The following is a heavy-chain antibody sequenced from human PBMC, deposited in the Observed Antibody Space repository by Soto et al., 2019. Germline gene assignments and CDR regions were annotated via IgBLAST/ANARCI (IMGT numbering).Heavy chain of an antibody. CDR1: GYSFTSYW. CDR3: ARKPLIAAAITSHSYYGMDV. D-gene: IGHD6-13*01. J-gene: IGHJ6*02. CDR2: IYPGDSDT. Sequence: PGESLKISCKGSGYSFTSYWIGWVRQMPGKGLEWMGIIYPGDSDTRYSPSFQGQVTISADKSISTAYLQWSSLKASDTAMYYCARKPLIAAAITSHSYYGMDVWGQGTTVTVSS. V-gene: IGHV5-51*01.